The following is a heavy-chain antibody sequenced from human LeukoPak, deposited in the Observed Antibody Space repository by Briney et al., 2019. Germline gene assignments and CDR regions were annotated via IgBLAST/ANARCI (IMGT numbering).Heavy chain of an antibody. CDR2: INPHSGGT. CDR3: ARDSNYYGSGSYYNSDY. D-gene: IGHD3-10*01. J-gene: IGHJ4*02. Sequence: ASVKVRCKTSGYTFTGYYIHWVRQAPGQGNEWMGWINPHSGGTSYAQNFQGRVTMTRDTSISTAYMDLSRLRSDDTAFYYCARDSNYYGSGSYYNSDYWGQGTLVTVSS. V-gene: IGHV1-2*02. CDR1: GYTFTGYY.